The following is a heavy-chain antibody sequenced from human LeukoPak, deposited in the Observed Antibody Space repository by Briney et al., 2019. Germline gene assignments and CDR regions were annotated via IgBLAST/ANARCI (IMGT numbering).Heavy chain of an antibody. CDR1: GFTFSTYG. CDR2: IRYDGSNK. J-gene: IGHJ3*02. Sequence: GGSLRLSCAASGFTFSTYGMHWVRQAPGKGLEWVAFIRYDGSNKYYTDSVKGRFTISRDNSRNTLYLQMNSLRAEDTAVYYCAKDSAVSGSYPDASDIWGQGTMVTVSS. V-gene: IGHV3-30*02. D-gene: IGHD1-26*01. CDR3: AKDSAVSGSYPDASDI.